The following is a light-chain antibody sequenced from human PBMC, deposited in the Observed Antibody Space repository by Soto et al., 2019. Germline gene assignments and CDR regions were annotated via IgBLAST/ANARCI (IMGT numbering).Light chain of an antibody. V-gene: IGLV2-11*01. CDR2: DVN. CDR1: SSDVGGYNY. Sequence: QSVLTQPRSVSGSPGQSVTISCTETSSDVGGYNYVSWYQQHPGKAPKLMIYDVNKRPSGVPDRFSGSKSGNTASLTISGLQAEDEADYYCCSYAGSYTFWVFGGGTKLTVL. J-gene: IGLJ3*02. CDR3: CSYAGSYTFWV.